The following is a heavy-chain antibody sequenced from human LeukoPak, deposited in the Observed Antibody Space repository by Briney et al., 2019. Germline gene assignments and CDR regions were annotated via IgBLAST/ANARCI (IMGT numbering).Heavy chain of an antibody. D-gene: IGHD5-24*01. Sequence: GGSLRLSCAASGFAFDAYTMHWVRHAPGKGLEWVSFINRHGDINYADSVKGRFTISRDNSKNSLFLQMNSLTTEDTALYYCAKERDGHKDGLAHWGQGTLVTVSS. CDR1: GFAFDAYT. CDR3: AKERDGHKDGLAH. CDR2: INRHGDI. V-gene: IGHV3-43*01. J-gene: IGHJ4*02.